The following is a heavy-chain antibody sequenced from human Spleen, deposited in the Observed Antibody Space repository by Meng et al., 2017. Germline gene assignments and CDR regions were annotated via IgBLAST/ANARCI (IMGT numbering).Heavy chain of an antibody. CDR2: ISLTGTFI. D-gene: IGHD3-22*01. CDR3: ARGPRAYHSSGPPECDY. J-gene: IGHJ4*02. CDR1: GFTFSSYE. Sequence: GGSLRLSCTASGFTFSSYEMNWVRQTPGKGLEWLSYISLTGTFIYYADSVKGRFTISRDNAKNSLYLQMNSLRVDDTAVYYCARGPRAYHSSGPPECDYWGQGTLVTVSS. V-gene: IGHV3-48*03.